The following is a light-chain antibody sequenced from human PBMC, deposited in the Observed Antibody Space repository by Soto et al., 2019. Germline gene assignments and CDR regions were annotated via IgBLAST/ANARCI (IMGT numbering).Light chain of an antibody. CDR1: TSNIGTNT. J-gene: IGLJ2*01. CDR3: AAWDDSLSALL. V-gene: IGLV1-44*01. CDR2: RND. Sequence: QPVLTQPPSVSGTPGQWVTISCSGSTSNIGTNTVTWYKQLPGTAPKLVIYRNDQRPSGVPDRFSGSKSGASASLAISGLQSEDEADYFCAAWDDSLSALLFGGGTKVTVL.